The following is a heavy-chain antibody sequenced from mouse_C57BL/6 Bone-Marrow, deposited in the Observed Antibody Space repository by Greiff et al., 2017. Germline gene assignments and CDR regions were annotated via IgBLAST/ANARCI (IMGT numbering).Heavy chain of an antibody. D-gene: IGHD2-1*01. V-gene: IGHV1-53*01. Sequence: QVQLQQPGTELVKPGASVKLSCKASGYTFTSYWMHWVKQRPGQGLEWIGNIKPSNGGTNYNEKFKSKATLTVDKPSSTAYLQLSSLTSEDSAVYYCARWRDYYGNCGFAYWGQGTLVTVSA. CDR3: ARWRDYYGNCGFAY. CDR1: GYTFTSYW. J-gene: IGHJ3*01. CDR2: IKPSNGGT.